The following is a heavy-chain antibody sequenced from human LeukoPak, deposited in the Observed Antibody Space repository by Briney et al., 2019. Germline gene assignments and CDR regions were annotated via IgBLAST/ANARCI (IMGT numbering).Heavy chain of an antibody. CDR2: ISAYNSNT. D-gene: IGHD3-10*01. CDR1: GYTFTSYG. Sequence: GASVTVSCMASGYTFTSYGIRWVRQAPGQGLEWMGWISAYNSNTNYVQKLQGRVTMTTDTSTSTAYMELRSLRSDDTAVYYCARVHKFTMVRGVIITGDYFDYWGQGTLVTVSS. V-gene: IGHV1-18*01. CDR3: ARVHKFTMVRGVIITGDYFDY. J-gene: IGHJ4*02.